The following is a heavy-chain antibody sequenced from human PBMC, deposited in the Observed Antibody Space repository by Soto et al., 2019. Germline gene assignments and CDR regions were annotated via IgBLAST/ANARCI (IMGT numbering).Heavy chain of an antibody. D-gene: IGHD3-22*01. CDR2: ISYDGSNK. CDR3: ARGLRDYYDSSGYSVPGTGYYYYGMDV. CDR1: GFTFSSYA. J-gene: IGHJ6*02. V-gene: IGHV3-30-3*01. Sequence: PGGSLRLSCAASGFTFSSYAMHWVRQAPGKGLEWVAVISYDGSNKYYADSVKGRFTISRDNSKNTLYLQMNSLRAEDTAVYYCARGLRDYYDSSGYSVPGTGYYYYGMDVWGQGTTVTVSS.